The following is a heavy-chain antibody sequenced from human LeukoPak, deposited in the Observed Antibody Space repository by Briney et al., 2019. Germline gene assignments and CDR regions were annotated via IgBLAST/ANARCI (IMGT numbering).Heavy chain of an antibody. D-gene: IGHD3-3*01. J-gene: IGHJ5*02. Sequence: SQTLSLTCTVSGGSISSGSYYWSWIRQPAGKGLEWIGRIYTSGSTNYNPSLKSRVTISVDTSKNQFSLKLSSVTAADTAVYYCARFSPAITIFHTRDWFDPWGQGTLVTVSS. CDR3: ARFSPAITIFHTRDWFDP. CDR1: GGSISSGSYY. CDR2: IYTSGST. V-gene: IGHV4-61*02.